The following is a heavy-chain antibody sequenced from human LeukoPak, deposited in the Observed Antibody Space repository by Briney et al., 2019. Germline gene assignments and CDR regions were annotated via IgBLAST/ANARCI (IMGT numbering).Heavy chain of an antibody. CDR3: ARATTRWYLDDYYXMXX. CDR2: INHSGST. Sequence: PSETLSLTCAVYGGSFSGYYWSWIRQPPGKGLEWIGEINHSGSTNYNPSLKSRVTISVDTSKNQFSLKLSSVTAADTAVYYCARATTRWYLDDYYXMXXXXXGXTVT. V-gene: IGHV4-34*01. J-gene: IGHJ6*03. D-gene: IGHD6-13*01. CDR1: GGSFSGYY.